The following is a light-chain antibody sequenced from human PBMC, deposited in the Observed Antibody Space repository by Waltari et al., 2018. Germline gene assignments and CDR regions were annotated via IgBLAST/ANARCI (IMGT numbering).Light chain of an antibody. Sequence: EIVLTQSPGPLSLSPGDRATLSCRASPRVSRTLAWYQQKPGQAPKLRIYGASIRATGIPDRFTGSGSGTDFSLTISSLEPEDFAIYFCQHYVRLPATFGQGTKVEIK. V-gene: IGKV3-20*01. CDR2: GAS. J-gene: IGKJ1*01. CDR1: PRVSRT. CDR3: QHYVRLPAT.